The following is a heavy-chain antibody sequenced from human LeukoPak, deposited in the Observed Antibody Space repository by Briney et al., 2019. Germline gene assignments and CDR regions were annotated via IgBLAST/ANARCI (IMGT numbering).Heavy chain of an antibody. CDR3: AKAIADRPRSAFDI. Sequence: PGRSLRLSCAASGFTFDDYAMHWVRQAPGKGLEWVSGISWNSGSIGYADSVKGRFTISRDNAKNSLYLQMNSLRAEDTALYYCAKAIADRPRSAFDIWGQGTMVTVSS. CDR1: GFTFDDYA. J-gene: IGHJ3*02. D-gene: IGHD6-6*01. CDR2: ISWNSGSI. V-gene: IGHV3-9*01.